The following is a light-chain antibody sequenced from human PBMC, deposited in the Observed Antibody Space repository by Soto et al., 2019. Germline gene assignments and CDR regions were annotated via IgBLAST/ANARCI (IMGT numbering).Light chain of an antibody. CDR1: QSFLYTSNNKNY. CDR3: QQYYSTPIT. CDR2: WAS. J-gene: IGKJ5*01. Sequence: DSVMTQSPDSLAVSLGERATLNCKSSQSFLYTSNNKNYLAWYRQKPGQPPKLLIYWASTRESGVPDRFSGSGSGTDFTLTISSLQAEDVAVYYCQQYYSTPITFGQGTRLEIK. V-gene: IGKV4-1*01.